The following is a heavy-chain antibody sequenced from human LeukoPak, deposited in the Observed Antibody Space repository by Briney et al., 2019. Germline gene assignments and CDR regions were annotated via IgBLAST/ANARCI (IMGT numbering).Heavy chain of an antibody. CDR2: LYYSGNT. CDR3: ARSRRFDP. Sequence: PSETLSLTCTVSGGSISSSRYYGGWIRQPPGKGLEWIGSLYYSGNTYYNPSLKSRVTISVDTSKNQFSLKLSSVTAADTAVYYCARSRRFDPWGQGTLVTVSS. V-gene: IGHV4-39*07. CDR1: GGSISSSRYY. J-gene: IGHJ5*02.